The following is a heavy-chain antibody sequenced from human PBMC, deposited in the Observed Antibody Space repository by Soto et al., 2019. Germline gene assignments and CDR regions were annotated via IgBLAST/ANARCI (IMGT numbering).Heavy chain of an antibody. J-gene: IGHJ5*02. CDR2: IIPILGIA. D-gene: IGHD3-3*01. CDR3: ASRRGLDYDFWSGTGFDP. Sequence: QVQLVQSGAEVKKPGSSVKVSCKASGGTFSSYTISWVRQAPGQGLEWMGRIIPILGIANYAQKFQGRVTITAHKSTSTAYMELSSLRSEDTAVYYGASRRGLDYDFWSGTGFDPWGQGTLVTVSS. V-gene: IGHV1-69*02. CDR1: GGTFSSYT.